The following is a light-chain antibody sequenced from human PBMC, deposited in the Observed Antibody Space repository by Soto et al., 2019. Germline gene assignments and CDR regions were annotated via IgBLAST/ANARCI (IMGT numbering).Light chain of an antibody. CDR1: QSVSSTY. CDR2: GAS. J-gene: IGKJ4*01. Sequence: EIVLTQSPGTLSLSPGERATLSCRASQSVSSTYLAWYQQKPGQAPSLLIYGASRRATGIPDRFSGSGSGTDFTLTISRLEPEDFAVYYCQHYERSPTTFGGVTKVEIK. CDR3: QHYERSPTT. V-gene: IGKV3-20*01.